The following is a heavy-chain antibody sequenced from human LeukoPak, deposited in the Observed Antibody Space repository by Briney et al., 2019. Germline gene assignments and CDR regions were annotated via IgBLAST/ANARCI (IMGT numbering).Heavy chain of an antibody. CDR3: ARGSLLQFLEWLLMGY. CDR1: GFTFSSYS. V-gene: IGHV3-48*01. J-gene: IGHJ4*02. D-gene: IGHD3-3*01. CDR2: ISSSSSTI. Sequence: PGGSLRLSCAASGFTFSSYSMNWVRQAPGKGLEWVSYISSSSSTIYYADSVKGRFTISRDNAKNSLYLQMNSLRAEDTAVYYCARGSLLQFLEWLLMGYWGQGTLVTVSS.